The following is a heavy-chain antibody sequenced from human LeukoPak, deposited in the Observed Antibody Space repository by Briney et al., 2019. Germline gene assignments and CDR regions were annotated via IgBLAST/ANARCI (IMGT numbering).Heavy chain of an antibody. Sequence: VASVKVSCKAPGYTFTSYYMHWVRQAPGQGLEWMGIINPSGGSTSYAQKFQGRVTMTRDTSTSTVYMELSSLRSEDTAVYYCARDLKGTMIVGYYYGMDVWGQGTTVTVSS. D-gene: IGHD3-22*01. CDR2: INPSGGST. J-gene: IGHJ6*02. V-gene: IGHV1-46*01. CDR1: GYTFTSYY. CDR3: ARDLKGTMIVGYYYGMDV.